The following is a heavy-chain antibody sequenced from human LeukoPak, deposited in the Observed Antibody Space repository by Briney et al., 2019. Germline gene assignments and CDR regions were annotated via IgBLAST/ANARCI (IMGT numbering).Heavy chain of an antibody. CDR1: GFTFSSYA. CDR2: TSVSGDGT. Sequence: GGSLRLSCAASGFTFSSYAMSWVRQAPGKGLEWVSATSVSGDGTFYADSVKGRFTISRDNSKNTRYLQMNSLRAKDTAIYYCAKLRDFFDSSGQFDYWGQGTLVTVSS. J-gene: IGHJ4*02. CDR3: AKLRDFFDSSGQFDY. V-gene: IGHV3-23*01. D-gene: IGHD3-22*01.